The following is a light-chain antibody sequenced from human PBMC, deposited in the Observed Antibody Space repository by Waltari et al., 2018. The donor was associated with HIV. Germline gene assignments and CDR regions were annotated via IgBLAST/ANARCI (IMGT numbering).Light chain of an antibody. CDR3: SSYTSSNTYV. CDR2: DVS. Sequence: QSALTQPASVSGSPGQSIAISCTGTSSDVGGYNYVSWYQQHPGKVPKLMIFDVSTRPSWFSHRFSGSKSGNTASLTISGLQAEDEADYYCSSYTSSNTYVFGTGTKVTVL. V-gene: IGLV2-14*03. CDR1: SSDVGGYNY. J-gene: IGLJ1*01.